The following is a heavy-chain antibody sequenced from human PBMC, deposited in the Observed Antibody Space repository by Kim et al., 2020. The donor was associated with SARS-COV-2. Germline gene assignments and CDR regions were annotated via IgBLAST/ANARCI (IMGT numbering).Heavy chain of an antibody. J-gene: IGHJ3*01. D-gene: IGHD3-22*01. CDR3: ASDYYDNRGFAFNF. CDR1: RFTFNNFA. CDR2: ISFDGGIK. Sequence: GGSLRLSCAASRFTFNNFAMHWVRQAPGKGLEWISFISFDGGIKYYSDSVRGRFTISRDNSQNTLYLQMNSLTTEDTAVYFCASDYYDNRGFAFNFWGRG. V-gene: IGHV3-30*04.